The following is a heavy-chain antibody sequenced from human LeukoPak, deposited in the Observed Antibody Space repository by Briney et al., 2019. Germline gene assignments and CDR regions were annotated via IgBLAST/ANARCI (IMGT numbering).Heavy chain of an antibody. V-gene: IGHV4-34*01. Sequence: GSLRLSCAASGFTFSSYSMNWARQPPGKGLEWIGEINHSGSTNYNPSLKSRVTISVDTSKNQFSLKLSSVTAADTAVYYCARSSPLWFGELFGWFDPWGQGTLVTVSS. J-gene: IGHJ5*02. CDR1: GFTFSSYS. CDR2: INHSGST. D-gene: IGHD3-10*01. CDR3: ARSSPLWFGELFGWFDP.